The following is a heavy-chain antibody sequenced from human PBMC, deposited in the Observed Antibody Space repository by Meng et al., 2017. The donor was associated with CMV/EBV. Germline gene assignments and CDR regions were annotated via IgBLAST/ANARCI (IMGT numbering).Heavy chain of an antibody. V-gene: IGHV5-51*01. CDR3: ARRYCSGGSCYSYFDY. Sequence: GGSLRLSCKGSGYSFTSYWIGWVRQMPGKGLEWMGTIYPGDSDTRYSPSSQGQVTISADKSISTAYLQWSSLKASDTAMYYCARRYCSGGSCYSYFDYWGQGTLVTVSS. D-gene: IGHD2-15*01. CDR1: GYSFTSYW. CDR2: IYPGDSDT. J-gene: IGHJ4*02.